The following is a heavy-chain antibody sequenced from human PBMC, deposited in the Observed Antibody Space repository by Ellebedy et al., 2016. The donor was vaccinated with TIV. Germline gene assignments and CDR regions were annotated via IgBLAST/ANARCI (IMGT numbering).Heavy chain of an antibody. CDR3: SGGARARMDD. Sequence: MPGGSLRLSCTVSGTSIRRYYWSWVLQTPAKGLEWIGYIFYNGETNHNPSLKSRVSISLDTSKKQFSLSLSSVTAADTALYYCSGGARARMDDWGQGTLVTVSS. J-gene: IGHJ4*02. D-gene: IGHD2-8*01. CDR1: GTSIRRYY. V-gene: IGHV4-59*01. CDR2: IFYNGET.